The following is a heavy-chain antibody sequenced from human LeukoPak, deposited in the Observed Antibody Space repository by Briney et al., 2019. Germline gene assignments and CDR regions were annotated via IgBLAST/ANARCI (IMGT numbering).Heavy chain of an antibody. CDR1: GFTFSNFA. CDR3: AKVSDDYVWGSYRRFDY. V-gene: IGHV3-23*01. Sequence: GGSLRLSCAASGFTFSNFAMSWVRQPPGKGLEWVSGITNSGGTTYYADSVKGRFTISRDNSKNTLNLQMNSLRDEDTAVYYCAKVSDDYVWGSYRRFDYWGQGILVTVSS. CDR2: ITNSGGTT. D-gene: IGHD3-16*02. J-gene: IGHJ4*02.